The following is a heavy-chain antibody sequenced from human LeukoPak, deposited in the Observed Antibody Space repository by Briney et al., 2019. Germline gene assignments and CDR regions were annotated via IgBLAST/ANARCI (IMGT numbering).Heavy chain of an antibody. D-gene: IGHD1-26*01. V-gene: IGHV1-18*01. CDR1: GYTFTSYG. Sequence: ASVKVSCKASGYTFTSYGISWVRQAPGQGLEWMGWISAYNGNTNYAPKLQGRVTMTTDTSTSTSYMELRSLRFDDTPGYYCARSPLWEPVDCWGQGTLVTVSS. CDR2: ISAYNGNT. J-gene: IGHJ4*02. CDR3: ARSPLWEPVDC.